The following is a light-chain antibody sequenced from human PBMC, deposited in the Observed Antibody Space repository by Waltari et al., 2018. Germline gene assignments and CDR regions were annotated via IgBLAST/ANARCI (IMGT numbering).Light chain of an antibody. CDR1: QSIFSLSKNRNH. V-gene: IGKV4-1*01. Sequence: DIVMTQSPDSLAVSLGERATINCKASQSIFSLSKNRNHLAWYQHKPGQPPRLLIYWATSRESGVPDRFSCSGSGTDFALTISSLQAEDVASYFCLQYYNTPRSFGQGTKLEIK. J-gene: IGKJ2*01. CDR2: WAT. CDR3: LQYYNTPRS.